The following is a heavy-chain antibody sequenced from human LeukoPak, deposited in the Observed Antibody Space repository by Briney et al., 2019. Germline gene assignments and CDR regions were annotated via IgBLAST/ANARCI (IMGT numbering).Heavy chain of an antibody. V-gene: IGHV4-34*01. CDR2: INHSGST. J-gene: IGHJ4*02. CDR3: ARSECSSTSCSPFDY. D-gene: IGHD2-2*01. CDR1: GGSFSGYY. Sequence: SETLSLTCAVYGGSFSGYYWSWIRQPPGKGPEWIGEINHSGSTNYNPSLKSRVTISVDTSKNQFSLKLSSVTAADTAVYYCARSECSSTSCSPFDYWGQGTLVTVSS.